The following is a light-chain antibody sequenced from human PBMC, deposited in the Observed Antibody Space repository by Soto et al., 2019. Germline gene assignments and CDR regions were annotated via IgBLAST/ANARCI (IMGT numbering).Light chain of an antibody. J-gene: IGKJ1*01. CDR2: GAS. CDR3: QQYHRYST. Sequence: IVMTQSPASVSVSQGERAIVSCRAGQSISSDLAWYQQKPGQAPRLLIYGASTRATGVPSRFSGSGSGTEFILTISSLQSEDFATYYCQQYHRYSTFGQGTKVDIK. CDR1: QSISSD. V-gene: IGKV3-15*01.